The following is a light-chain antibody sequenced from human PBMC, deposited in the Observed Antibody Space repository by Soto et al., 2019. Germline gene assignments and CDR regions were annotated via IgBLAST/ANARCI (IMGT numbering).Light chain of an antibody. V-gene: IGKV2-28*01. CDR2: LGS. J-gene: IGKJ4*01. CDR1: QSLLQSTGKNY. Sequence: DIVMTQSPLSLPVTPGEPASISCRSSQSLLQSTGKNYLGWFVQKPGQSPQLLIYLGSSRASGVPDRFSGSGSGTDFALKISIVEAEDVGIYYCMQVLQTPPTFGGGTKVEIK. CDR3: MQVLQTPPT.